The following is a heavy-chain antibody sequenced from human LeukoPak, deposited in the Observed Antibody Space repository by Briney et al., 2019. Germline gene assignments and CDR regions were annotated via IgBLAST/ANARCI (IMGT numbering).Heavy chain of an antibody. CDR3: ARGYCSSTSCYGGPIDY. D-gene: IGHD2-2*01. CDR2: IYDSGST. CDR1: GGSISSYY. J-gene: IGHJ4*02. V-gene: IGHV4-59*01. Sequence: SESLSLTCTVSGGSISSYYWSWIRQPPGKGLEWVGYIYDSGSTKYNHPLKSRVTISVDTSKNQFSLMLSSVTGADTAVYYCARGYCSSTSCYGGPIDYWGQGTLVTVS.